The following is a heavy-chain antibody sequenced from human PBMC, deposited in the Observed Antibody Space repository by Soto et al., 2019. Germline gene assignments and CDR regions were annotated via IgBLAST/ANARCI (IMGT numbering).Heavy chain of an antibody. V-gene: IGHV1-2*06. D-gene: IGHD3-22*01. CDR2: ITPNSGNT. CDR1: GYIFTGYF. CDR3: ARGQDYHDSSGYDDH. Sequence: ASVKVSCKASGYIFTGYFIHWVRQTPGQGLQWMGRITPNSGNTRYGQTFQGRVTMTRDTSTSTAYMELSGLRSEDTAVYYCARGQDYHDSSGYDDHWGQGTLVTVSS. J-gene: IGHJ4*02.